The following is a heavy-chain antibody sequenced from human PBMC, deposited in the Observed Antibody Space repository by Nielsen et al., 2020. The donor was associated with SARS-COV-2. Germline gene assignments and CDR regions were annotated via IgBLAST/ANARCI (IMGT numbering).Heavy chain of an antibody. D-gene: IGHD3-3*01. Sequence: VRQAPGKGLEWVAVIWYDGSNKYYADSVKGRFTISRDNSKNTLYLQMNSLRAEDTAVYYCARDRLEWLLSYYYYGMDVWGQGTTVTVSS. V-gene: IGHV3-33*01. CDR2: IWYDGSNK. J-gene: IGHJ6*02. CDR3: ARDRLEWLLSYYYYGMDV.